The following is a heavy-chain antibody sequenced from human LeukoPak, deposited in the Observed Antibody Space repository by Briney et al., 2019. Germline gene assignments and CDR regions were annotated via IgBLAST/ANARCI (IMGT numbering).Heavy chain of an antibody. Sequence: GGSLRLSCAASGFTFSSYAMSWVRQAPGKGLEWVANIKHDGSEQYYVDSVKGRFTISRDNARNSLYLQMNSLEVEDTAVYYCKSGGAAPGAFDYWGQGALVTVSS. CDR2: IKHDGSEQ. J-gene: IGHJ4*02. V-gene: IGHV3-7*01. CDR3: KSGGAAPGAFDY. CDR1: GFTFSSYA. D-gene: IGHD6-13*01.